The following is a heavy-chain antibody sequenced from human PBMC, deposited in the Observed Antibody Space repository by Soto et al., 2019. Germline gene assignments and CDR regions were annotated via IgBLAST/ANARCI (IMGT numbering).Heavy chain of an antibody. CDR1: GFTFNIYG. J-gene: IGHJ4*02. Sequence: GGSLRLSCAASGFTFNIYGMHWVRQAPDKGLEWVALISYDGSNQYYTDSVKGRFTISRDNSKNTLFLQMNSLRADDTAVYYCAKDQASGQGSFDSWGQGTLVTVSS. CDR3: AKDQASGQGSFDS. V-gene: IGHV3-30*18. CDR2: ISYDGSNQ.